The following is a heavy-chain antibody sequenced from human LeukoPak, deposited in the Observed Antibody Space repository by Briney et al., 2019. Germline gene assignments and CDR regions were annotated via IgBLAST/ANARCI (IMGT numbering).Heavy chain of an antibody. D-gene: IGHD5-24*01. Sequence: PGGSLRLSCTASGFTFNSNWMQWVRQGPGKGLLWVSGINAGGDNTRYADSVKGRFTISRDNAKNTLYLQMNSVRVDDTGIYYCARGLGDGYNNWGQGTLVTVSS. V-gene: IGHV3-74*01. CDR1: GFTFNSNW. J-gene: IGHJ4*02. CDR3: ARGLGDGYNN. CDR2: INAGGDNT.